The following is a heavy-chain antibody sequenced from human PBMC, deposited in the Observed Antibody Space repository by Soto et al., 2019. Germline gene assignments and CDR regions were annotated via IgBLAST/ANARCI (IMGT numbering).Heavy chain of an antibody. CDR1: GYTFTSYC. V-gene: IGHV1-18*01. CDR3: ARVVTAIPFGYPARMDV. D-gene: IGHD2-21*02. J-gene: IGHJ6*02. Sequence: GAPVKVSCKASGYTFTSYCIRWGRQAPGQGLELIGWISAYNGNTYYAQKLQGRVTMTTDTTTSIAYMELRSLRSDDTAVYYCARVVTAIPFGYPARMDVWGQGTTVTVSS. CDR2: ISAYNGNT.